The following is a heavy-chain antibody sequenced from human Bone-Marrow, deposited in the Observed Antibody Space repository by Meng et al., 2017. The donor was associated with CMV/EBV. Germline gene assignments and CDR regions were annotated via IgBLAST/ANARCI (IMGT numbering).Heavy chain of an antibody. D-gene: IGHD5-24*01. CDR2: ISADSSYI. J-gene: IGHJ4*02. CDR1: GSSFNSYS. V-gene: IGHV3-21*01. Sequence: GADSGSSFNSYSMNWVRQGPGKRLEWVSSISADSSYICYADSLKVRFTISRDNAKNSVSLQMNSLRDEDTAVYYCASSLATITFFDFWGQGTLVTVSS. CDR3: ASSLATITFFDF.